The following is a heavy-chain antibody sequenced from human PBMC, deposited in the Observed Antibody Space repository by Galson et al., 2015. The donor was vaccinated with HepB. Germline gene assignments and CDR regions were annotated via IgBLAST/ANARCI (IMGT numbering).Heavy chain of an antibody. CDR3: ARVSIPVTTYFFDY. D-gene: IGHD4-17*01. J-gene: IGHJ4*02. V-gene: IGHV1-2*02. Sequence: SVKVSCKASGYTFTDYYMHWVRQAPGQGLEWMGWITPNSGGTYYAQKFQGRVTMTRDTSIFTAYMELSSLRSDDTAVYFCARVSIPVTTYFFDYWGQGTLVTVSS. CDR1: GYTFTDYY. CDR2: ITPNSGGT.